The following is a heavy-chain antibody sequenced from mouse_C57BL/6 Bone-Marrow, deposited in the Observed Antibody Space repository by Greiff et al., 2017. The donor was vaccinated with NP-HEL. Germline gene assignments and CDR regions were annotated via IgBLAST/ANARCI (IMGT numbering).Heavy chain of an antibody. Sequence: EVQVVESGGDLVKPGGSLKLSCAASGFTFSSYGMSWVRQTPDKRLEWVATISSGGSYTYYPDSVKGRFTISRDNAKNTLYLQMSSLKSEDTAMYYCARLLYYGSSYDYWGQGTTLTVSS. J-gene: IGHJ2*01. CDR2: ISSGGSYT. V-gene: IGHV5-6*01. CDR3: ARLLYYGSSYDY. CDR1: GFTFSSYG. D-gene: IGHD1-1*01.